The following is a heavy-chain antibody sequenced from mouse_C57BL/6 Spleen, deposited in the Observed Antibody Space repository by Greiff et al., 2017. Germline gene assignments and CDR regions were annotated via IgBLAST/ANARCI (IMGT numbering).Heavy chain of an antibody. J-gene: IGHJ3*01. CDR1: GYTFTSYW. D-gene: IGHD1-1*01. CDR3: ARGDYGSSGAY. CDR2: IDPSDSYT. Sequence: QVQLQQPGAELVMPGASVKLSCKASGYTFTSYWMHWVKQRPGQGLEWIGEIDPSDSYTNYNQKFKGKSTLTVDKSSSTAYMQLSSLTSEDSAVYYCARGDYGSSGAYWGQGTLVTVSA. V-gene: IGHV1-69*01.